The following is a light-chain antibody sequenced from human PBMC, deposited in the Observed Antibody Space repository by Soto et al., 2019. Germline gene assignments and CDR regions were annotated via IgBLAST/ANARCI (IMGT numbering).Light chain of an antibody. CDR3: QQANSFPALT. CDR2: AAS. Sequence: DIQMTQSPSTLSGSVGDRVTITCRASQTISSWLAWYQQKPGKAPKLLIYAASSLQSGVPSRFSGSGSGTDFTLTISSLQPEDFATYYCQQANSFPALTFGGGTKVDI. J-gene: IGKJ4*01. CDR1: QTISSW. V-gene: IGKV1-12*01.